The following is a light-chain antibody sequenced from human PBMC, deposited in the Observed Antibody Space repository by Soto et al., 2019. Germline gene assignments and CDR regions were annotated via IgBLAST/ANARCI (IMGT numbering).Light chain of an antibody. CDR3: QQRTNWPPTWM. Sequence: EIVLTQSPATLSLSPGERATLSCRASQSVYTYLAWYQQKPGQAPRLLIYDASKRATGIPARFSGSGSGTDFTLTISSLEPEDFAVYYCQQRTNWPPTWMFGQGTKVEIK. J-gene: IGKJ1*01. CDR1: QSVYTY. CDR2: DAS. V-gene: IGKV3-11*01.